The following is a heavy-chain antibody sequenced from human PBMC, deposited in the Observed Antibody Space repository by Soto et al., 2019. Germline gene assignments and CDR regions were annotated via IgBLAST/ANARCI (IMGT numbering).Heavy chain of an antibody. CDR2: ISSSSSYI. Sequence: GGSLRLSCAASGFTFSSYSMNWVRQAPGKGLEWVSSISSSSSYIYYADSVKGRFTISRDNAKNSLYLQMNSLRAEDTAVYYCASLPDPGTDYGDYVSGMDVWGQGTTVTVSS. CDR1: GFTFSSYS. J-gene: IGHJ6*02. D-gene: IGHD4-17*01. CDR3: ASLPDPGTDYGDYVSGMDV. V-gene: IGHV3-21*01.